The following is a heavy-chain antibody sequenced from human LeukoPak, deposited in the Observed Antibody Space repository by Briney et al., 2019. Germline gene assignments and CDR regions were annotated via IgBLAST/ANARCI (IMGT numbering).Heavy chain of an antibody. Sequence: SETLSLTCTVSGGSFTSGSDYWSWIRQPAGKRLEWIGHIDTSGSSTLNPSLKSRVTMSLDTSRNEFYLKLNSVAAADTAIYYCARAAIWNNYHYPLDVWGLGTMVSVSS. J-gene: IGHJ3*01. CDR1: GGSFTSGSDY. D-gene: IGHD3-10*01. V-gene: IGHV4-61*09. CDR3: ARAAIWNNYHYPLDV. CDR2: IDTSGSS.